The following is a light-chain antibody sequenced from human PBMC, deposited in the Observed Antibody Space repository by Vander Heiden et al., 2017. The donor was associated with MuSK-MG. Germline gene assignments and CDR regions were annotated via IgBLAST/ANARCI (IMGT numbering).Light chain of an antibody. Sequence: EIVLTQSPATLSLSPGERATLSCRASQSVSSYLAWYQQKPGQAPRLLIYDASNRATGIQARFSRTGAGTDVTLTIRSREPDDFAVYYCQQRNNAHPVYTFGQGTKLEIK. J-gene: IGKJ2*01. CDR1: QSVSSY. CDR3: QQRNNAHPVYT. CDR2: DAS. V-gene: IGKV3-11*01.